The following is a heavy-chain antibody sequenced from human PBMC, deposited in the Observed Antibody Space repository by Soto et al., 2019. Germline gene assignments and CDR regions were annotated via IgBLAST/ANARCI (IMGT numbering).Heavy chain of an antibody. CDR3: ARGVYDFWNGHPKGLDY. V-gene: IGHV3-73*02. CDR1: GFTFSAFA. J-gene: IGHJ4*02. Sequence: EVQLVESGGGFVQPGGSRKLSGAASGFTFSAFALHWSRRAPGKGLEWVGRIRSTANSYATAYVVSVKGRFTISRDDSRNTAYLQMNSLKTEDTAVYYCARGVYDFWNGHPKGLDYWGQGTVVTVSS. D-gene: IGHD3-3*01. CDR2: IRSTANSYAT.